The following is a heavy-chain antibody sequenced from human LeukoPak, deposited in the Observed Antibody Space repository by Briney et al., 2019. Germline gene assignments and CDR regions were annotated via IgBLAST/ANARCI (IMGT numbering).Heavy chain of an antibody. CDR2: ISAGNGNT. Sequence: ASVKVSCKASGYTFTSYAIHWVRQAPGQRLGWMGWISAGNGNTKYSQNFQGRVTFISNTSAATAFMELSSLRSEDAAVYYCARDSGSGNNDYWGQGTLVTVSS. CDR3: ARDSGSGNNDY. J-gene: IGHJ4*02. D-gene: IGHD1-26*01. CDR1: GYTFTSYA. V-gene: IGHV1-3*01.